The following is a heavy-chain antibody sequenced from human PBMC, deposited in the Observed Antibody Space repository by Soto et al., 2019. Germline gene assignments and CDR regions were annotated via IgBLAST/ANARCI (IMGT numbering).Heavy chain of an antibody. D-gene: IGHD5-12*01. V-gene: IGHV2-5*02. J-gene: IGHJ4*02. CDR1: GFSLSTSGVG. CDR2: IYWDDDK. CDR3: AHIQLIFLYSGYATPPYFVY. Sequence: SGPTLVNPTQTLTLTCTFSGFSLSTSGVGVGWIRQPPGKALEWLALIYWDDDKRYSPSLKSRLTITKDTSKNQVVLTMTNMDPVDTATYYCAHIQLIFLYSGYATPPYFVYWGQGTQVNVPQ.